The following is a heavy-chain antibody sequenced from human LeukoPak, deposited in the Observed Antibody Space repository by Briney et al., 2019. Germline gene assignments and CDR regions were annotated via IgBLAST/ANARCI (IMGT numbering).Heavy chain of an antibody. J-gene: IGHJ4*02. Sequence: SETLSLTCTVSGGSISSSSYYWGWIRQPPGKGLEWIGSIYYSGSTYYNPSLKSRVTISVDTSKNQFSLKLSSVTAADTAVYYCARDIVVVVAASYYFDYWGQGTLVTVSS. V-gene: IGHV4-39*07. CDR2: IYYSGST. D-gene: IGHD2-15*01. CDR3: ARDIVVVVAASYYFDY. CDR1: GGSISSSSYY.